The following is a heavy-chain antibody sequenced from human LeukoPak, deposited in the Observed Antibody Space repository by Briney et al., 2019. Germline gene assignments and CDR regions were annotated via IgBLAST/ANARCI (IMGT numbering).Heavy chain of an antibody. D-gene: IGHD4-17*01. CDR3: AREAVETVTTPDDAFDV. V-gene: IGHV1-69*01. Sequence: PVKVSCKASGGTFNSYAISWVRQAPGQGLEWMGGIIPIFGTANYAQRFQGRVTITADESTSTAYMELSSLRSDDTAVYYCAREAVETVTTPDDAFDVWGQGTMVTVSS. J-gene: IGHJ3*01. CDR2: IIPIFGTA. CDR1: GGTFNSYA.